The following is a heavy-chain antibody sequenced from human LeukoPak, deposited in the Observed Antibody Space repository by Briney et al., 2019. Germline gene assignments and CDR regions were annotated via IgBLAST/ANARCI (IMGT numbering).Heavy chain of an antibody. J-gene: IGHJ4*02. Sequence: GGSLRLSCAATGFTFSTYGMHWVRQAPSKGLEWVALIWYDGSNKYYADSVKGRFTISRDNYQNPLYLQMNSLRAEDTAVYYCARDQGCTSTNCYSLFFHYWGQGTLVTVSS. CDR1: GFTFSTYG. CDR2: IWYDGSNK. V-gene: IGHV3-30*02. CDR3: ARDQGCTSTNCYSLFFHY. D-gene: IGHD2-2*01.